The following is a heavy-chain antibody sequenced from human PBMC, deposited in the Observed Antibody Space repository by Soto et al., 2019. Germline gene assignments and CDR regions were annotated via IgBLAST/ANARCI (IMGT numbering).Heavy chain of an antibody. CDR1: GFSFSTNW. V-gene: IGHV3-74*01. CDR2: INSDGSST. D-gene: IGHD6-13*01. Sequence: VQLVQSGGGLVQPGGSLRLSCAASGFSFSTNWRHWVRQAPGKGRGWVSRINSDGSSTSYADSVKGRFTISRDNAKDTVYLEMNSLRAEDTGVYYCARDIDRSSWGQGTLVTVSS. CDR3: ARDIDRSS. J-gene: IGHJ4*02.